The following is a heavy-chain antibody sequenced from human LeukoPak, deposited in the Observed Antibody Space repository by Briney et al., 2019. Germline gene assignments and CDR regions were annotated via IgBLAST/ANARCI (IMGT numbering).Heavy chain of an antibody. V-gene: IGHV3-48*04. CDR1: GFTFSISG. CDR3: ARGHYGLDL. CDR2: IGTGSNPNK. Sequence: GGSLRLSCAASGFTFSISGMNWVRQAPGKGLEWVSYIGTGSNPNKYYADSVKGRFTISRDNVQKSLSLQMSSLSAEDTAIYYCARGHYGLDLWGQGTLITVSS. J-gene: IGHJ5*02. D-gene: IGHD3-10*01.